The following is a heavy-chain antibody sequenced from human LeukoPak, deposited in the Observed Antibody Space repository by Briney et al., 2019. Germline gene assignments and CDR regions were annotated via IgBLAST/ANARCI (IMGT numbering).Heavy chain of an antibody. CDR1: GGSISSYY. CDR2: IYYSGST. V-gene: IGHV4-59*01. Sequence: SETLSLTCTVSGGSISSYYWSWIRQPPGKGLEWIGYIYYSGSTNYNPSLKSRVTISVDTSKNQFSLKLSSVTAADTAVYYCARVAARHYYYYMDVWGKGTTVTVSS. D-gene: IGHD6-6*01. J-gene: IGHJ6*03. CDR3: ARVAARHYYYYMDV.